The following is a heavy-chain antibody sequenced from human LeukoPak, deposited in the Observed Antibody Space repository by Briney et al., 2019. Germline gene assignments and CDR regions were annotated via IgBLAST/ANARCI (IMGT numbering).Heavy chain of an antibody. Sequence: GASLLISCDGSGSICTSYWIGWGRQLPGKGLEWMGIIYPVDSDTRYSPSFQGQVTISADKSISTAYLQWTSLKASDTAMYYCARHLGIAVAGTVAPDYWGQGTLVTVSS. J-gene: IGHJ4*02. CDR3: ARHLGIAVAGTVAPDY. CDR2: IYPVDSDT. V-gene: IGHV5-51*01. CDR1: GSICTSYW. D-gene: IGHD6-19*01.